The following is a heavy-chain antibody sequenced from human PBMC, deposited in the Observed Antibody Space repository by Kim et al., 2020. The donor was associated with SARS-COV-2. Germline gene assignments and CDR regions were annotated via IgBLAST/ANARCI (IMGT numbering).Heavy chain of an antibody. CDR2: ISAYNGNT. D-gene: IGHD1-26*01. J-gene: IGHJ4*02. CDR1: GYTFTSYG. CDR3: ARGGSYGGKPGYFDY. V-gene: IGHV1-18*01. Sequence: ASVKVSCKASGYTFTSYGISWVRQAPGQGLEWMGWISAYNGNTNYAQKLQGRVTMTTDTSTSTAYMELRSLRSDDTAVYYCARGGSYGGKPGYFDYWGQGTLVTVSS.